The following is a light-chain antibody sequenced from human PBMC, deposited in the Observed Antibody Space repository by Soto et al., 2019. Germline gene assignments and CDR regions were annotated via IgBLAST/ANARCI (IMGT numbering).Light chain of an antibody. CDR1: SSSTGKNF. CDR2: EDN. Sequence: HSELTQAPSGYAVPGQKVTISCSRSSSSTGKNFVSWYQQFPGIAPKFLIFEDNKRSSGIPDRFSGSKSGTSATLDITGLQTGDEADYYCASWDSSLNTMVFGGGTKVTVL. V-gene: IGLV1-51*02. J-gene: IGLJ3*02. CDR3: ASWDSSLNTMV.